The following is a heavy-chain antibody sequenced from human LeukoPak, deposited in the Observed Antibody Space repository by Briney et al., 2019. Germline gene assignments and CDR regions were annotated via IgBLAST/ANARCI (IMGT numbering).Heavy chain of an antibody. D-gene: IGHD6-6*01. J-gene: IGHJ6*03. V-gene: IGHV3-53*01. CDR3: ARVRPHPIIDV. Sequence: GALRLSCAASGFTFSNVWMTWVRQAPGKGLEWVSVIYTGVSTYYADSVKGRFAISRDNSKNTLYLQMNSLRAEDTGVYYCARVRPHPIIDVWGKGTTVTASS. CDR1: GFTFSNVW. CDR2: IYTGVST.